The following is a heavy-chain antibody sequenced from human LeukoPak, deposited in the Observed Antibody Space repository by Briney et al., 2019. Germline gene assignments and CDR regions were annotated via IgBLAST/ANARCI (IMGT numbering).Heavy chain of an antibody. CDR3: ARGLGYYFDY. Sequence: GGSLRLSCAASGFTFSSYEMNWVRQAPGKGLEWVSSISSSSSYIYYADSVKGRFTISRDNAKNSLYLQMNSLRAEDTAVYYCARGLGYYFDYWGQGTLATVSS. CDR2: ISSSSSYI. CDR1: GFTFSSYE. V-gene: IGHV3-21*01. J-gene: IGHJ4*02. D-gene: IGHD3-10*01.